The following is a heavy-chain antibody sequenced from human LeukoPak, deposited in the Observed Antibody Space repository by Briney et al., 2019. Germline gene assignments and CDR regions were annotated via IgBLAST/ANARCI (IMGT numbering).Heavy chain of an antibody. D-gene: IGHD2-15*01. J-gene: IGHJ3*02. CDR2: IYYSGST. V-gene: IGHV4-39*07. CDR1: GGSISSSSYY. CDR3: ARAGGRQRDAFDI. Sequence: SETLSLTCTVSGGSISSSSYYWGWIRQPPGKGLEWIGSIYYSGSTYYNPSLKSRVTISVDTSKNQFSLKLSSVTAADTAVYYCARAGGRQRDAFDIWGQGTMVTVSS.